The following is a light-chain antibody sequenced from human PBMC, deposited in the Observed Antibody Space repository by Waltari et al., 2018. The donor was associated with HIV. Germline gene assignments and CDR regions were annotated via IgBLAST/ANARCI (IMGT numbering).Light chain of an antibody. Sequence: QSALTPPASVSGSPGQSLTISCTGTSSDVGGYNYVSWYQQHPGKAPKLMIYEVSYRPSGVSNRFSGSKSGNTASLTISGLQAEDEADYYCSSYTSSSTRVFGGGTKLTVL. CDR2: EVS. CDR1: SSDVGGYNY. V-gene: IGLV2-14*01. J-gene: IGLJ2*01. CDR3: SSYTSSSTRV.